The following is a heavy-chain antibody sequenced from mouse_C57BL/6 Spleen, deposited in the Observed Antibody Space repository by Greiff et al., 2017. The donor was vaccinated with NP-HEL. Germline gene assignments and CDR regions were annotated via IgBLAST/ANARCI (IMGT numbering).Heavy chain of an antibody. CDR1: GYTFTSYW. Sequence: QVQLQQPGAELVKPGASVKLSCKASGYTFTSYWMQWVKQRPGQGLEWIGEIDPSDSYTNYNQKFKGKATLTADTSSSTAYMQLSSLTSEDSAVYYCARRRETGFDYWGQGTTLTVSS. J-gene: IGHJ2*01. CDR3: ARRRETGFDY. V-gene: IGHV1-50*01. CDR2: IDPSDSYT.